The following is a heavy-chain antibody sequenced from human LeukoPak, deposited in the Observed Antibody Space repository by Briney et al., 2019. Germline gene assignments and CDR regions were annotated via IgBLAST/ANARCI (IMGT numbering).Heavy chain of an antibody. D-gene: IGHD3-10*01. CDR1: GYTFTSYD. CDR2: ISPSGAST. V-gene: IGHV1-46*01. Sequence: GASVKVSCKASGYTFTSYDINWVRQAPGQGPEWMGVISPSGASTTYAQTFQGRVTLTRDMSTSTDYLELSSLRSEDTAVYYCARVYYGSGYRFDPWGQGALVTASS. J-gene: IGHJ5*02. CDR3: ARVYYGSGYRFDP.